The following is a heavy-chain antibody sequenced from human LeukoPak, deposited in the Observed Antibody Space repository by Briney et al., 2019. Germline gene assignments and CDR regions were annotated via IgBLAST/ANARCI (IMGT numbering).Heavy chain of an antibody. CDR1: GYTFTSYY. CDR3: ARVSGSYLTDNWFDP. CDR2: MNPNSGNT. D-gene: IGHD1-26*01. V-gene: IGHV1-8*02. Sequence: ASVKVSCKASGYTFTSYYMHWVRQAPGQGLEWMGWMNPNSGNTGYAQKFQGRVTMTRNTSISTAYMELSSLRSEDTAVYYCARVSGSYLTDNWFDPWGQGTLVTVSS. J-gene: IGHJ5*02.